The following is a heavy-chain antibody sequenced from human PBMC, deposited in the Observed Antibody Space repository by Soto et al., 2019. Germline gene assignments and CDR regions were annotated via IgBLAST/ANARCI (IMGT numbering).Heavy chain of an antibody. V-gene: IGHV3-23*01. CDR1: GFTFNDYA. CDR2: IGGRGGNA. J-gene: IGHJ4*02. Sequence: GGSLRLSFAASGFTFNDYAINWVRQLPGRGLEYVSGIGGRGGNAFYADSMKGRFIISRDNSKNTVYLQMNNLRVDDSAMYYCAKARDSGDFAGSFDSWGQGTLVTVSS. D-gene: IGHD2-21*02. CDR3: AKARDSGDFAGSFDS.